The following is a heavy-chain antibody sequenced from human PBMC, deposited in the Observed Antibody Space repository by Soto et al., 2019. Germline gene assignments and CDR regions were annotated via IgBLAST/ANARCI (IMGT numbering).Heavy chain of an antibody. V-gene: IGHV4-39*01. D-gene: IGHD2-15*01. Sequence: SETLSLTCTVSGGSISSSIYYWGWIRQPPGKGLEWIGSIYYSGSTYYNPSLKSRVTISVDTSKNQFSLKLSSVTAADTAVYYCARQKKDIVVVVAAGWFDPWGQGTLVTVS. CDR1: GGSISSSIYY. CDR2: IYYSGST. J-gene: IGHJ5*02. CDR3: ARQKKDIVVVVAAGWFDP.